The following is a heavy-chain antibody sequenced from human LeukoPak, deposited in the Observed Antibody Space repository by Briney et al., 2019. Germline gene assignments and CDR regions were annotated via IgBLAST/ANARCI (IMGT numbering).Heavy chain of an antibody. V-gene: IGHV3-13*01. J-gene: IGHJ2*01. Sequence: GGSLRLSCAASGFTFSSYDMHWVRQATGKGLEWVSAIGTAGDTYYPGSVKGRFTISRENAKNSLYLQMNSLRAGDTAVYYCARAMYSKTGRPHWYFDLWGRGTLVTVSS. CDR2: IGTAGDT. D-gene: IGHD6-13*01. CDR3: ARAMYSKTGRPHWYFDL. CDR1: GFTFSSYD.